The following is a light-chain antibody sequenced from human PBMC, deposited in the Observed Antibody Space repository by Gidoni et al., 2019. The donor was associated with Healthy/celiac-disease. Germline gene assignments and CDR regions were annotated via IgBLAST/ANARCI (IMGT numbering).Light chain of an antibody. CDR2: WAS. J-gene: IGKJ1*01. CDR1: QSVLYSSNNKNY. Sequence: VSLGERATINCKSSQSVLYSSNNKNYLAWYQQKPGQPAKLLIYWASTRESGVPDRFSGSGSGTDFTLTIISLQAEDVAVYYCQQYYSTPSWTFGQGTKVEIK. V-gene: IGKV4-1*01. CDR3: QQYYSTPSWT.